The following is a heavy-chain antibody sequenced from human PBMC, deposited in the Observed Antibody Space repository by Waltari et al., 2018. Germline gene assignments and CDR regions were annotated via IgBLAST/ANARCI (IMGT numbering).Heavy chain of an antibody. CDR2: IRSSSSTI. Sequence: EVQLVESGGGLVQPGGSLRLSCAASGFTFSSYSMNWVRQAPGKGLEWVSYIRSSSSTIYYADSVKGRFTISRDNAKNSLYLQMDSLRAEDTAVYYCAREITIFGVVSFFDYWGQGTLVTVSS. V-gene: IGHV3-48*04. J-gene: IGHJ4*02. D-gene: IGHD3-3*01. CDR3: AREITIFGVVSFFDY. CDR1: GFTFSSYS.